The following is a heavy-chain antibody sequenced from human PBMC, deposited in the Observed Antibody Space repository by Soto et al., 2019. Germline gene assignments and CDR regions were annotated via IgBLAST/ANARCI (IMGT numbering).Heavy chain of an antibody. CDR2: ISGSGGST. Sequence: GGSLRLSCAASGFTFSSHAMSWVRQAPGKGLEWVSAISGSGGSTYYADSVKGRFTISRDNSKNTLYLQMNSLRAEDTAVYYCAKDSSGYYPRGYFDYWGQGTLVTVSS. CDR3: AKDSSGYYPRGYFDY. V-gene: IGHV3-23*01. CDR1: GFTFSSHA. J-gene: IGHJ4*02. D-gene: IGHD3-22*01.